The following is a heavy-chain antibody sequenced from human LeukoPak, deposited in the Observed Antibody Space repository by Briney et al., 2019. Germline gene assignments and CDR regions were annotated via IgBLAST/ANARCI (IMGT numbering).Heavy chain of an antibody. CDR2: INWNGGST. J-gene: IGHJ4*02. CDR1: GLTFDDYG. CDR3: ARGTLKAAATDFDY. D-gene: IGHD6-13*01. V-gene: IGHV3-20*04. Sequence: GGSLRLSCAASGLTFDDYGMSWVRQAPGQGLEWVSGINWNGGSTGYADSVKGRFTISRDNAKNSLYLQMNSLRAEDTALYYCARGTLKAAATDFDYWGQGTLVTVSS.